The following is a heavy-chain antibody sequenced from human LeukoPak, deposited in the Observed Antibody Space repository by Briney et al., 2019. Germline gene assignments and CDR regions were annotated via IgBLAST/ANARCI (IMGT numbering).Heavy chain of an antibody. CDR1: GFSFSDYY. CDR3: ARVSDAYDSSGYQSYYYYYMDV. J-gene: IGHJ6*03. D-gene: IGHD3-22*01. Sequence: GGSLRLSCAASGFSFSDYYMTWIRQAPGKGLEWVSYISSTGRAVYYADSVRGRFTISRDNAKNSLYLQMNGLRAEDTAVYYCARVSDAYDSSGYQSYYYYYMDVWGKGTTVTVSS. V-gene: IGHV3-11*01. CDR2: ISSTGRAV.